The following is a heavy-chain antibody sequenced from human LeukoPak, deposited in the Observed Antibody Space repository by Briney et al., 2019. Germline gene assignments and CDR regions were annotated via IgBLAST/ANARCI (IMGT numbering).Heavy chain of an antibody. CDR2: IYSGGST. J-gene: IGHJ3*02. V-gene: IGHV3-53*01. Sequence: LPGGSLRLSCAASGFTVSSNYMSWVRQAPGKGLEWVSVIYSGGSTYYADSVKGRFTISRDNSKNTLYLQMNSLRAEDTAVYYCARVGGGYYDSSGPLGDAFDIWGQGTMVTVSS. CDR3: ARVGGGYYDSSGPLGDAFDI. D-gene: IGHD3-22*01. CDR1: GFTVSSNY.